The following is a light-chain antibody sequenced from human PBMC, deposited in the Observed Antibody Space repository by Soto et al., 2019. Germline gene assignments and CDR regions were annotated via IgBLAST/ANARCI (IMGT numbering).Light chain of an antibody. CDR1: QSVSSS. J-gene: IGKJ5*01. Sequence: EIVLSQSPVTLSLSPGERATLSCRASQSVSSSLAWYQQKPGQAPRLLIYAASSRATGIPDRFSGGGSGTDFTLTISRLGPEDFAVYYCQQCGSSPWTFGQGTRLEIK. CDR3: QQCGSSPWT. V-gene: IGKV3-20*01. CDR2: AAS.